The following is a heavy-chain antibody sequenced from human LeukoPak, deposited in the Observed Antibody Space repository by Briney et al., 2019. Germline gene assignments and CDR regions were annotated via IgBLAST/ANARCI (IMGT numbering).Heavy chain of an antibody. D-gene: IGHD6-19*01. CDR2: IYTSGST. J-gene: IGHJ4*02. Sequence: SETLSLTCTVSGYSISSGYYWGWIRQPPGKGLEWIGRIYTSGSTNYNPSLTSRVTISVDTSKNQFSLKLSSVTAADTAVYYCARYEAVAGVFDYWGQGTLVTVSS. V-gene: IGHV4-38-2*02. CDR1: GYSISSGYY. CDR3: ARYEAVAGVFDY.